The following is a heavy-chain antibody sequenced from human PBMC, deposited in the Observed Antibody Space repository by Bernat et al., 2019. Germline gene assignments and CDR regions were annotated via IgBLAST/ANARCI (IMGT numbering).Heavy chain of an antibody. J-gene: IGHJ4*02. Sequence: EVQLVESGGGLVQPGGSLRLSCAASGFTFSSYWMSWVRQAPGKGLEWVANIKQDGSEKCYVDSVKGRFTRARDNAKNSLYLKMNSLRAEDTAVYYCARDAKLQRGKFDYWGQGTLVTVSS. CDR2: IKQDGSEK. CDR3: ARDAKLQRGKFDY. V-gene: IGHV3-7*01. CDR1: GFTFSSYW.